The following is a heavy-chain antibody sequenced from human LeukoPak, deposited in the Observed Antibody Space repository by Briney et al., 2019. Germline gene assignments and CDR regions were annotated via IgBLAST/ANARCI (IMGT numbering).Heavy chain of an antibody. J-gene: IGHJ4*02. CDR2: IWYDGSNK. CDR3: AREGDLLGLDY. Sequence: GGSLRLSCAASGFTFSSYGMHWVRQAPGKGLEWVAVIWYDGSNKYYADSVKGRFTISRDNSKNTLYLQMNSLRAEDTAVYYCAREGDLLGLDYWGQGTLVTVSS. V-gene: IGHV3-33*08. CDR1: GFTFSSYG. D-gene: IGHD3-10*01.